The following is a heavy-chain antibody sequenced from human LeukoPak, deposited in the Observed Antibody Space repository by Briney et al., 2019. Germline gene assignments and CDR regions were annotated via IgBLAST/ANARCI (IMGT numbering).Heavy chain of an antibody. J-gene: IGHJ3*02. D-gene: IGHD4-17*01. Sequence: GGSLRLSCAASGFSFGSYGIHWDRQAPGKGLEWVAVISHEGSAKYHADSVKGRFTISRDNAKNSLYLQMNSLRAEDTAVYYCARDLGTTVTASDAFDIWGQGTMVTVSS. V-gene: IGHV3-30*03. CDR3: ARDLGTTVTASDAFDI. CDR1: GFSFGSYG. CDR2: ISHEGSAK.